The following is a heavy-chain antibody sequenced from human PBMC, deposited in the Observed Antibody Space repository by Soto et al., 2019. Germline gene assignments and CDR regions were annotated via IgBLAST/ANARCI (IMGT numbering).Heavy chain of an antibody. CDR2: VLTNGGA. J-gene: IGHJ6*02. V-gene: IGHV4-4*07. Sequence: QVQLQQSGPGLVKPSETLSLICTVSGASVNNYYWSWIRQPAGGGLEWLGRVLTNGGANYNPSLKSRVTMSVDTSNNQFSLHLRSVTAADTAVYFCARDFTTNYYNYGLDVWGQGTTVTVAS. CDR3: ARDFTTNYYNYGLDV. CDR1: GASVNNYY.